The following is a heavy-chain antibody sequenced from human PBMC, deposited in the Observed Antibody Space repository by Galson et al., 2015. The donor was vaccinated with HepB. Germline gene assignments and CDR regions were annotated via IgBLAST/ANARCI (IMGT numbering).Heavy chain of an antibody. Sequence: SLRLSCAASGFSVSSKYMSWVRQAPGKGLEWVSSVYYGGATDYADSVKGRFTLYRDFSKNSLSLQMNSLRPQDTAIYYCATEGDTNTWYRYWGQGTLVTVSS. CDR2: VYYGGAT. CDR1: GFSVSSKY. V-gene: IGHV3-66*01. D-gene: IGHD1-26*01. J-gene: IGHJ4*02. CDR3: ATEGDTNTWYRY.